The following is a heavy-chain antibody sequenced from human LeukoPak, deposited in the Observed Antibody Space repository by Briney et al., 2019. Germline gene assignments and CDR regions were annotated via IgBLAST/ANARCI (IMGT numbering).Heavy chain of an antibody. V-gene: IGHV3-30-3*01. CDR1: GFTFSSYA. CDR3: ARDLVPTVALGTSLWY. CDR2: ISYDGSNK. Sequence: GRSLRPSCAASGFTFSSYAMHWVRQAPGKGLEWVAVISYDGSNKYYADSVKGRFTISRDNSKNTLYLQMNSLRAEDTAVYYCARDLVPTVALGTSLWYWGQGTLVTVSS. J-gene: IGHJ4*02. D-gene: IGHD4-23*01.